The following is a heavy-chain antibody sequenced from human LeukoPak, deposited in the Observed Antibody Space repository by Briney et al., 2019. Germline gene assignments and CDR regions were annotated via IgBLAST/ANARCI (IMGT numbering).Heavy chain of an antibody. CDR1: GGSISSGSYY. Sequence: SQTLSLTCTVSGGSISSGSYYWSWIRQPAGKGLEWIGRVYTSGSTNYNPSLKSRVTISVDTSKNQFSLKLSSVTAADTAVYYCAGDSSGWNWYFDLWGRGTLVTVSP. CDR2: VYTSGST. J-gene: IGHJ2*01. CDR3: AGDSSGWNWYFDL. V-gene: IGHV4-61*02. D-gene: IGHD6-19*01.